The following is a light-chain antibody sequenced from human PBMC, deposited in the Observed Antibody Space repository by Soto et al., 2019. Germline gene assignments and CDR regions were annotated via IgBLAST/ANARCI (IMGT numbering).Light chain of an antibody. CDR1: QTVSSNF. V-gene: IGKV3-20*01. Sequence: IGLSQSPGTLSLSPGDRATLSCSASQTVSSNFLAWYQQRPAQAPRLLIHGASTRATGITDRFSGSGSGTDFTLTISRLEPEDFAVYYCQQYGSSPRTFGQGTDWRL. J-gene: IGKJ5*01. CDR3: QQYGSSPRT. CDR2: GAS.